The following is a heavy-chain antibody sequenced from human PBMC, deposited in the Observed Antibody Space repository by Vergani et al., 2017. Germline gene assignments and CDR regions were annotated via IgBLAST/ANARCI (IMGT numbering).Heavy chain of an antibody. D-gene: IGHD3-16*01. J-gene: IGHJ4*02. CDR1: EFTLSNYD. CDR2: IQFDGSNQ. Sequence: QVQLVESGGGVVQRGGSLRLSCATSEFTLSNYDMQWIRQGPGKGLEFVAFIQFDGSNQYYADSVKGRFTLSRDFSKNTLYLQMNSLRTDDTATYYCAKHFRGWGIDYWGQGTLVTVSS. V-gene: IGHV3-30*02. CDR3: AKHFRGWGIDY.